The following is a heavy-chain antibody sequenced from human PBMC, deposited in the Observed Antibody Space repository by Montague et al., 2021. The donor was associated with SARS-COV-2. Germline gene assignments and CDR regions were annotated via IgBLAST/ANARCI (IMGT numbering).Heavy chain of an antibody. CDR2: IYYSGST. CDR3: ARVFPRWLQFDPYFDY. CDR1: GGSISSYY. J-gene: IGHJ4*02. D-gene: IGHD5-24*01. Sequence: SETLSLTCTVSGGSISSYYWSWIRQPPGKGLEWIGYIYYSGSTNXXPSLKSRVTISVDTSKNQFSLKLSSVTAADMAVYYCARVFPRWLQFDPYFDYWGQGTLVTVSS. V-gene: IGHV4-59*01.